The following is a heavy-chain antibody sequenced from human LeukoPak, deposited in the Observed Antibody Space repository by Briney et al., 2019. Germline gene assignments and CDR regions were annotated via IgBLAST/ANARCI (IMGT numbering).Heavy chain of an antibody. D-gene: IGHD1-26*01. J-gene: IGHJ6*03. CDR3: ARDPYSGSYGNYYYYFMDV. CDR2: IRKDGSEK. Sequence: PGGSLRLSCAASGFTFSSDWMSWVRLAPGKGLEWVANIRKDGSEKYYVDSVKGRFTISRDNAKNSLYLQMNSLRAEDTAVYYCARDPYSGSYGNYYYYFMDVWGKGTTVTISS. CDR1: GFTFSSDW. V-gene: IGHV3-7*01.